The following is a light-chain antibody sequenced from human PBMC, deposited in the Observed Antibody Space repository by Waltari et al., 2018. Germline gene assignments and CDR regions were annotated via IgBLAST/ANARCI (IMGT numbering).Light chain of an antibody. Sequence: ELVLTQSPGTLSLSPGERATLSCRASQSVRGSLAWYQQKAGQAPRLLIYGASSRATGLPDRFSGSGSGTDFSLTISRLEPEDFAVYYCQHYVRLPATFGQGTKVEIK. CDR1: QSVRGS. CDR3: QHYVRLPAT. CDR2: GAS. V-gene: IGKV3-20*01. J-gene: IGKJ1*01.